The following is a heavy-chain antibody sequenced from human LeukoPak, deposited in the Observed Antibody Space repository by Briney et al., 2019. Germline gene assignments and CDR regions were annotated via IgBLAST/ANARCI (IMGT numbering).Heavy chain of an antibody. CDR1: GFTFSSYS. Sequence: PWGSLRLSCAASGFTFSSYSMNWVRQAPGKGLEWVSYISSSSGTIYYADSVKGRFTISRDNAKNSLYLQMNSLRDEDTAVYYCARDISGSYLLDSWGQGTLVTVSS. J-gene: IGHJ4*02. CDR2: ISSSSGTI. D-gene: IGHD1-26*01. CDR3: ARDISGSYLLDS. V-gene: IGHV3-48*02.